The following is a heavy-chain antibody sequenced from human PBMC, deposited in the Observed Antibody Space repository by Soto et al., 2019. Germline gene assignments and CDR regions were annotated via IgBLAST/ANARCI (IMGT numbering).Heavy chain of an antibody. CDR2: VYYSGSS. CDR1: GGSINNDDFY. D-gene: IGHD3-22*01. CDR3: ARMSYYYDKWYFDL. V-gene: IGHV4-30-4*01. Sequence: SETLSLTCSVSGGSINNDDFYWSWLRQTPGKGPQWIGYVYYSGSSDCIPSLKSRLSMSIDKSKNQFTLKLSSVTAADTAIYYCARMSYYYDKWYFDLWGRGTLVTVSS. J-gene: IGHJ2*01.